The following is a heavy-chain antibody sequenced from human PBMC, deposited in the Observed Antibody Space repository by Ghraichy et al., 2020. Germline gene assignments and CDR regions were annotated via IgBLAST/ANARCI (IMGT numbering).Heavy chain of an antibody. J-gene: IGHJ4*02. V-gene: IGHV3-33*01. CDR2: IWYDGSNK. Sequence: GGSLRLSCAASGFTFSSYGMHWVRQAPGKGLEWVAVIWYDGSNKYYADSVKGRFTISRDNAKNSLYLQMNSLRAEDTAVYYCARGKGSGSLDYWGQGTLVTVSS. D-gene: IGHD3-10*01. CDR1: GFTFSSYG. CDR3: ARGKGSGSLDY.